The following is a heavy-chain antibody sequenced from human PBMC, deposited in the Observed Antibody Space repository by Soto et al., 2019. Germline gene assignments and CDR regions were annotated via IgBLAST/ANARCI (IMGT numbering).Heavy chain of an antibody. J-gene: IGHJ5*02. D-gene: IGHD3-9*01. V-gene: IGHV2-5*02. CDR2: IYWDDDK. CDR1: GFSLSTSGVG. CDR3: AHRRPRNYDILTGYYTNWFDP. Sequence: SGPTLVNPTQTLTLTCTFSGFSLSTSGVGVGWIRQPPGKALEWLALIYWDDDKRYSPSLKSRLTITKDTSKNQVVLTMTNMDPVDTATYYCAHRRPRNYDILTGYYTNWFDPWGQGTLVTVSS.